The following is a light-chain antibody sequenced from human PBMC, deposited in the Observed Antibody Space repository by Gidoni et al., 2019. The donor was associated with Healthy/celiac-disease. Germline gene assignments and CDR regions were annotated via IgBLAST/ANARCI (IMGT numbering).Light chain of an antibody. CDR1: QSVSSY. CDR2: DAS. J-gene: IGKJ2*01. Sequence: EIVLPQSPATLSLSPGERATLSCRASQSVSSYLAWYQQKPGQAPRLLIFDASNRATSIPARFSGSGSGTDFTLTISSLEREDFAVYYCKQRSTWPFTFGQGTKLEIK. V-gene: IGKV3-11*01. CDR3: KQRSTWPFT.